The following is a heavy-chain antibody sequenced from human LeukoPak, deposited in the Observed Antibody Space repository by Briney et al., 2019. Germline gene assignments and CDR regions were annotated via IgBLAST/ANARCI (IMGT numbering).Heavy chain of an antibody. D-gene: IGHD6-13*01. CDR2: IYYSGST. CDR3: ARQAYGAAAAYYFDY. Sequence: PSETLSLTCTVSGGSISSGGYYWSWIRQHPGKGLEWIGYIYYSGSTYYNPSLKSRVTISVDTSKNQFSLKLSSVTAADTAVYYCARQAYGAAAAYYFDYWGQGTLVTVSS. V-gene: IGHV4-31*03. CDR1: GGSISSGGYY. J-gene: IGHJ4*02.